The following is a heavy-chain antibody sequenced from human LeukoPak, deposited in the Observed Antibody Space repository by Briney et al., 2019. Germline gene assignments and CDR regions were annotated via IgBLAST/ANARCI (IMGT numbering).Heavy chain of an antibody. J-gene: IGHJ4*02. CDR3: ARDHAGGYFDHTLLLAY. Sequence: ASVKVSCKASGGTFSSYAISWVRQAPGQGLEWMGGIIPIFGTANYAQKFQGRVTITADKSTSTAYMELSSLRSEDTAVYYCARDHAGGYFDHTLLLAYWGQGTLVTVSS. V-gene: IGHV1-69*06. CDR1: GGTFSSYA. D-gene: IGHD3-9*01. CDR2: IIPIFGTA.